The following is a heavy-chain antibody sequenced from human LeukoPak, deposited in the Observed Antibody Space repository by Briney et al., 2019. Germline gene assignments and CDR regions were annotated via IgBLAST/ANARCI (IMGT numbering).Heavy chain of an antibody. D-gene: IGHD3-9*01. CDR2: IYYSGST. J-gene: IGHJ4*02. CDR1: GGSNSSSRYY. V-gene: IGHV4-39*01. Sequence: PSETLSLTCTVSGGSNSSSRYYWACIRQPPGKALEWIGSIYYSGSTYYNPSLESRVTISVDTSKNQFSLKLSSVTAADTAVCYCARRLTGTADFWGQGTLVTISS. CDR3: ARRLTGTADF.